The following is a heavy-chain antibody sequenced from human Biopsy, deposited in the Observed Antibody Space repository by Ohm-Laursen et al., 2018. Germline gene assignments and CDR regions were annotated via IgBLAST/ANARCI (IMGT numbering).Heavy chain of an antibody. CDR2: INPGGNST. J-gene: IGHJ4*02. Sequence: ASVKASCNVSGHTFTTYYTHWVRQAPGHGLGWMGIINPGGNSTAYTQNFQGRVTMTWDTSTTTVYMELSSLRSEDTAVYYCVLASFDYWGQGTLVTVPS. V-gene: IGHV1-46*01. CDR3: VLASFDY. CDR1: GHTFTTYY.